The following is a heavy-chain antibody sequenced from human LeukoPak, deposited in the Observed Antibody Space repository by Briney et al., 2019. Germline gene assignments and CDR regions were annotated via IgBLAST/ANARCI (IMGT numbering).Heavy chain of an antibody. Sequence: GGSLRLPCAVSGLTFSSSWMDWVRQAPGKGLEWVASINPDGNKKYSADSVKGRLTISRDNAENSLYLQMNSLRVEDTAFYYCARDLAYSRLDYWGQGMLVTVSS. CDR1: GLTFSSSW. D-gene: IGHD5-18*01. CDR3: ARDLAYSRLDY. V-gene: IGHV3-7*01. J-gene: IGHJ4*02. CDR2: INPDGNKK.